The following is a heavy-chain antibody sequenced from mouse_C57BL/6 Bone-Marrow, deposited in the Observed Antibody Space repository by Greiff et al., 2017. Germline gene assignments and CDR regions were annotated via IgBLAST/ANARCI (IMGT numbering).Heavy chain of an antibody. V-gene: IGHV1-55*01. CDR3: ARPIYYDYAWFAY. Sequence: QVQLQQPGAELVKPGASVKMSCKASGYTFTSYWITWVKQRPGQGLEWIGDIYPGSGSTNYNEKFKGKATLTADKSSSTAYMELRSLTSEDSAVYFCARPIYYDYAWFAYWGQGTLVTVSA. CDR1: GYTFTSYW. CDR2: IYPGSGST. J-gene: IGHJ3*01. D-gene: IGHD2-4*01.